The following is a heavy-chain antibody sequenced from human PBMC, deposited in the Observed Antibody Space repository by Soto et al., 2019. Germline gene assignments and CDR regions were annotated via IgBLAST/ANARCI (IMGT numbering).Heavy chain of an antibody. V-gene: IGHV5-51*01. Sequence: GGSLKISGKGSGYSFTSYWIGWVRQMPGKGLEWMGIIYPGDSDTRYSPSFQGQVAFSADKSISTAYLQWSGPKASDTAIYYCARRLSTGWCFDFWGQGTLVTVSS. J-gene: IGHJ4*02. CDR1: GYSFTSYW. CDR3: ARRLSTGWCFDF. D-gene: IGHD6-19*01. CDR2: IYPGDSDT.